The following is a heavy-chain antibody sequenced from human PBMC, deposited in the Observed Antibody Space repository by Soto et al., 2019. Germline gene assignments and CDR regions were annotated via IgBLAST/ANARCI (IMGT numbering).Heavy chain of an antibody. CDR2: ISYGGSNK. CDR3: AKDRREMATIEYYFAY. J-gene: IGHJ4*02. CDR1: GFTFSSYG. D-gene: IGHD5-12*01. V-gene: IGHV3-30*18. Sequence: QVQLVESGGGVVQPGRSLRLSCAASGFTFSSYGMHWVRQAPGKGLEWVAVISYGGSNKYYADSVKGRFTISRDNSKNTQYVQMNNLRAEDTAVYYCAKDRREMATIEYYFAYWGQGTLVTVSS.